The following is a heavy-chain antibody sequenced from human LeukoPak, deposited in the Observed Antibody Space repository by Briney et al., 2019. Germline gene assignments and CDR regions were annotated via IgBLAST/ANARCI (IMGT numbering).Heavy chain of an antibody. J-gene: IGHJ6*03. CDR3: ARDAAAVYYYYMDV. Sequence: ASVKDSCKASGGTFSSYAISWVRQAPGQGLEWMGRIIPIFGTANYAQKFQGRVTITTDESTSTAYMELSSLRSEDTAVYYCARDAAAVYYYYMDVWGKGTTVTVSS. V-gene: IGHV1-69*05. CDR2: IIPIFGTA. CDR1: GGTFSSYA. D-gene: IGHD6-13*01.